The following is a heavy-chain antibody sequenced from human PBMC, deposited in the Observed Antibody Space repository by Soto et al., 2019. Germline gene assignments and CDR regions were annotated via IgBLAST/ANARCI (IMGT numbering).Heavy chain of an antibody. CDR1: GYTFTAYY. J-gene: IGHJ6*02. CDR2: INPNTGVT. V-gene: IGHV1-2*04. D-gene: IGHD5-18*01. CDR3: ARYRDASMASYYYYGMDV. Sequence: QVQLVQSGAEVKKPGASVTVSCKASGYTFTAYYLHWVRQAPGQGLEWMGWINPNTGVTNYAQKFQGWVTMTRDTSISTVYMGLSRLRSDDTAVYYCARYRDASMASYYYYGMDVWGQGTTVTVSS.